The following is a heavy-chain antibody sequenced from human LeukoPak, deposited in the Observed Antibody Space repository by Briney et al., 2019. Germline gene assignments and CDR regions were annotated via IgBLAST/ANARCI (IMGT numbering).Heavy chain of an antibody. Sequence: GESLKISCKGSGYSFSNYWIGWVRQMPGKGLEWMGIIYPDDSDTTYSPSFQNQVTISADKSIGTAYLQWSSLKASDTAMYYCARGWGTYDILTGYYRDQDAFDIWGQGTMVTVSS. V-gene: IGHV5-51*01. CDR3: ARGWGTYDILTGYYRDQDAFDI. CDR2: IYPDDSDT. D-gene: IGHD3-9*01. CDR1: GYSFSNYW. J-gene: IGHJ3*02.